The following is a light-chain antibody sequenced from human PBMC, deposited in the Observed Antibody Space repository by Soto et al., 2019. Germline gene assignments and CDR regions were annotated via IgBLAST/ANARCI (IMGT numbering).Light chain of an antibody. Sequence: EIVLTQSPGSLSVSPGERATLSCRASQRISSNLAWYQQKPGQAPRLLIYGASTRATGIPARFSGSGSETEFTLTISSLQSEDFAVYYCQQYNNWPPYTFGQGTKVDIK. CDR3: QQYNNWPPYT. CDR2: GAS. CDR1: QRISSN. V-gene: IGKV3D-15*01. J-gene: IGKJ2*01.